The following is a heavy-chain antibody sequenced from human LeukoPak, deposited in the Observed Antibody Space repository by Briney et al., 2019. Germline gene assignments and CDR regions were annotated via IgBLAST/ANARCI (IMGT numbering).Heavy chain of an antibody. V-gene: IGHV3-23*01. CDR3: ANVGSGSFYC. CDR1: GFTFSSYA. CDR2: ISGSGDST. D-gene: IGHD3-10*01. J-gene: IGHJ4*02. Sequence: GGSLRLSCAASGFTFSSYAMSWVRQAPGKGLEWVSSISGSGDSTPYADSVKGRFTISRDNSKNTLYLQMNSLRAEDTAVYYCANVGSGSFYCWGQGTLVTVSS.